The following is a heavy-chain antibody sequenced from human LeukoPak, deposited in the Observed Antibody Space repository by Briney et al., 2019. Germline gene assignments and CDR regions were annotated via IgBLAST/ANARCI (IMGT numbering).Heavy chain of an antibody. CDR3: AKAASGSYYFDY. CDR2: IPYDGSNK. D-gene: IGHD1-26*01. Sequence: PGGSLRLSCAASGFTFSSYGMHWVRQAPGKGLEWVAVIPYDGSNKYYADSVKGRFTIPRDNSKNTLYLQMNSLRAEDTAVYYCAKAASGSYYFDYWGQGTLVTVSS. V-gene: IGHV3-30*18. J-gene: IGHJ4*02. CDR1: GFTFSSYG.